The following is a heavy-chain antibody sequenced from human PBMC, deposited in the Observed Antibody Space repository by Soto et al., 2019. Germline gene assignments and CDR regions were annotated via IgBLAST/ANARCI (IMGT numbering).Heavy chain of an antibody. V-gene: IGHV3-23*01. J-gene: IGHJ4*02. D-gene: IGHD5-18*01. CDR2: ISGSGGST. CDR3: AKDGGTAMSLKYYFGY. CDR1: GFTFSSYA. Sequence: EVQLLESGGGLVQPGGSLRLSCAASGFTFSSYAMSWVRQAPGKGLEWVSAISGSGGSTYYADSVKGRFTISRDNSKNTLYLQMNSLRAEDTAVYYCAKDGGTAMSLKYYFGYWGQGNLVTVSS.